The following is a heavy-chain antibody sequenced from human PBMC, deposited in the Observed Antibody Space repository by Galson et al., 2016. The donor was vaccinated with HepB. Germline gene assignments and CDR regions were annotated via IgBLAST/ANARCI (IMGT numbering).Heavy chain of an antibody. V-gene: IGHV3-9*01. CDR1: GFTFDGYA. D-gene: IGHD3/OR15-3a*01. J-gene: IGHJ3*02. Sequence: SLRLSCAASGFTFDGYAMHWVRQTPGKGLEWVSGISWNSGSIGYADSVKGRFIISRDNAKNSLYLQMNSLRSEDTALYYCAKVDRWRYEAFDIWGQGTMVTVSS. CDR2: ISWNSGSI. CDR3: AKVDRWRYEAFDI.